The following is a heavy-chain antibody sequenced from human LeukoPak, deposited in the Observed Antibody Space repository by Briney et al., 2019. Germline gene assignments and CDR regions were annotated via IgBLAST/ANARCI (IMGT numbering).Heavy chain of an antibody. V-gene: IGHV4-38-2*02. J-gene: IGHJ4*02. CDR2: IYHSGST. D-gene: IGHD6-19*01. Sequence: PSETLSLTCTVSGYSISSGYYWGWIRQPPGKGLEWIGSIYHSGSTNYNPSLKSRVTISVDKSKNQFSLKLSSVTAADTAVYYCAREVGRIAVTWGQGTLVTVSS. CDR1: GYSISSGYY. CDR3: AREVGRIAVT.